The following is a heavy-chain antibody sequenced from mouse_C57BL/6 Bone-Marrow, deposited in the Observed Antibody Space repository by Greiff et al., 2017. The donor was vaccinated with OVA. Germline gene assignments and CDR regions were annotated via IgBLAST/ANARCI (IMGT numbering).Heavy chain of an antibody. CDR2: ISNGGGST. J-gene: IGHJ1*03. V-gene: IGHV5-12*01. D-gene: IGHD1-1*01. CDR3: ARGYYYGSSHWYFDV. Sequence: EVQRVESGGGLVQPGGSLKLSCAASGFTFSDYYMYWVRQTPEKRLEWVAYISNGGGSTYYPDTVKGRFTISRDNAKNTLYLQMSRLKSEDTAMYYCARGYYYGSSHWYFDVWGTGTTVTVSS. CDR1: GFTFSDYY.